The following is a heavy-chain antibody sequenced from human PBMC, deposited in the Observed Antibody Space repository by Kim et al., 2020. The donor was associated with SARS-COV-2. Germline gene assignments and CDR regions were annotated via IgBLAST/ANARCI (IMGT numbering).Heavy chain of an antibody. CDR1: GFTFSSYS. D-gene: IGHD5-18*01. Sequence: GGSLRLSCAASGFTFSSYSMNWVRQAPGKGLEWVSSISSSSSYIYYADSVKGRFTISRDNAKNSLYLQMNSLRAEDTAVYYCARDGLRDTAMVWLKKNYGMDVWGQGTTVTVSS. CDR3: ARDGLRDTAMVWLKKNYGMDV. V-gene: IGHV3-21*01. CDR2: ISSSSSYI. J-gene: IGHJ6*02.